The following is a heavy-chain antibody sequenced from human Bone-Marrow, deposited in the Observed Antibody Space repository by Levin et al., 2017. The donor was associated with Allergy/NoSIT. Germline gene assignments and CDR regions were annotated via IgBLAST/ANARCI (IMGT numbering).Heavy chain of an antibody. J-gene: IGHJ6*02. CDR2: FYYSGTI. Sequence: SQTLSLPCTISGASISSGGYYWSWIRQLPGKGLEWIGCFYYSGTIYYNPSLESRLTISADTSKSQFSLKLPSVTAADTAVYYCATNGPGHLPFYYYFGMDVWGQGTTVTVSS. V-gene: IGHV4-31*03. CDR3: ATNGPGHLPFYYYFGMDV. CDR1: GASISSGGYY. D-gene: IGHD4/OR15-4a*01.